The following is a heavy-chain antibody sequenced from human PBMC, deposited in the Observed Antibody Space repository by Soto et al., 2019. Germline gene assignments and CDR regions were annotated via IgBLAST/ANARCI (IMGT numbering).Heavy chain of an antibody. CDR1: GGTFSSYA. CDR3: ARGVYEATTGGYYYYYGMDV. CDR2: IIPIFGTA. Sequence: QVQLVQSGAEVKKPGSSVKVSCKASGGTFSSYAISWVRQAPGQGLEWMGGIIPIFGTANYAQKFQGRVTITADESMSTAYMELSSLRSEDTAVYYCARGVYEATTGGYYYYYGMDVWGQGTTVTVSS. V-gene: IGHV1-69*01. J-gene: IGHJ6*02. D-gene: IGHD5-12*01.